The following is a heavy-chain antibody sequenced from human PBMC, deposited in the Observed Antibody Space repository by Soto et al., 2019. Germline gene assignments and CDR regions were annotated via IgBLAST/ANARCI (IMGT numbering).Heavy chain of an antibody. Sequence: QLQLQESGPRLVKPSETLSLTCTVSGASISGSTYYWGWIRQPPGKGLEWIGTIFYTGTTHFNPSLQSRVTLSVDTSKNQFSRNLRSVTAADTAVYYCARHDYGDGFAYWGQGTLVTVSS. V-gene: IGHV4-39*01. J-gene: IGHJ4*02. CDR1: GASISGSTYY. CDR2: IFYTGTT. D-gene: IGHD4-17*01. CDR3: ARHDYGDGFAY.